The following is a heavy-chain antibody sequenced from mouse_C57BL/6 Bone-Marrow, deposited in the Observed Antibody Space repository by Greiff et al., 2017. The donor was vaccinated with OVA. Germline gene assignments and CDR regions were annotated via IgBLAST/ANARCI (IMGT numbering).Heavy chain of an antibody. J-gene: IGHJ3*01. V-gene: IGHV2-6-1*01. D-gene: IGHD2-4*01. Sequence: VQRVESGPGLVAPSQSLSITCTVSGFSLTSYGVHWVRQPPGKGLEWLVVIWSDGSTTYNSALKSRLSISKDNSKSQVFLKMNSLQTDDTAMYYCARQYYDYDEAWFAYWGQGTLVTVSA. CDR3: ARQYYDYDEAWFAY. CDR2: IWSDGST. CDR1: GFSLTSYG.